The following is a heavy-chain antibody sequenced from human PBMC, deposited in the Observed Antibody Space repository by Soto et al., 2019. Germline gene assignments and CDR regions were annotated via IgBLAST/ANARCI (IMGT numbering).Heavy chain of an antibody. CDR1: GYTFTSYY. D-gene: IGHD2-21*02. CDR3: ARDGSYCGGDCYQTFYYYYGMDV. V-gene: IGHV1-46*01. CDR2: INPSGGST. J-gene: IGHJ6*02. Sequence: ASVKVSCKASGYTFTSYYMHWARQAPGQGLEWMGIINPSGGSTSYAQKFQGRVTMTRDTSTSTVYMELSSLRSEDTAVYYCARDGSYCGGDCYQTFYYYYGMDVWGQGTTVTVSS.